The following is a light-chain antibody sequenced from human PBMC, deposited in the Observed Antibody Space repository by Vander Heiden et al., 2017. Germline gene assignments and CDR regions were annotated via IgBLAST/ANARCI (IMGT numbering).Light chain of an antibody. CDR3: AAWDDSLSGVV. CDR1: SANIGSNY. Sequence: QSVLTQPPSASVTPGQRVTISCSGSSANIGSNYVYWYQQLPGTAPNLLIYRNNQRPSGVPDRFSGSKSGTSASLAISGLRAEDEADYYCAAWDDSLSGVVFGGGTKLTVL. CDR2: RNN. J-gene: IGLJ2*01. V-gene: IGLV1-47*01.